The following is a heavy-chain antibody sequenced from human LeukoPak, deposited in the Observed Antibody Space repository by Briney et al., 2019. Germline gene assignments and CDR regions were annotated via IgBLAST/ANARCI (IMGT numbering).Heavy chain of an antibody. CDR3: ASDRWDDAFDI. Sequence: GGSLRLSCAASGFTLSSYWMNWVRQAPGKGLEWVANIKQDGSEKYYVDSVKGRFTISRDNAKNSLYLQMNSLRGEDTAVYYCASDRWDDAFDIWGQGTMVTVSS. CDR1: GFTLSSYW. V-gene: IGHV3-7*01. J-gene: IGHJ3*02. CDR2: IKQDGSEK. D-gene: IGHD1-26*01.